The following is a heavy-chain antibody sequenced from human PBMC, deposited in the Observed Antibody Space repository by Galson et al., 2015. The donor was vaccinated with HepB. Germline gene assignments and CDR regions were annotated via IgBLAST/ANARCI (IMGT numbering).Heavy chain of an antibody. Sequence: SLRLSCAASGFTFSGSAMHWVRQTSGKGLEWVGRIRSKASSYATAYAASGKGRFTIFRDDSKSTAYLQMNSLKTEDTAVYYCTRICVTIIVVVILDYWGQGTLVTVSS. CDR2: IRSKASSYAT. V-gene: IGHV3-73*01. J-gene: IGHJ4*02. CDR1: GFTFSGSA. CDR3: TRICVTIIVVVILDY. D-gene: IGHD3-22*01.